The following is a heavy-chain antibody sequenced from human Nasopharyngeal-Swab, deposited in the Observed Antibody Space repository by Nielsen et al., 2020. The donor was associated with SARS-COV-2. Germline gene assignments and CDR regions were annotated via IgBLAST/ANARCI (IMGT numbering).Heavy chain of an antibody. CDR2: ISWNSGSI. CDR1: GFTFDDYA. CDR3: AKGSGSEWFYYYGMDV. V-gene: IGHV3-9*01. J-gene: IGHJ6*02. Sequence: LSLTCAASGFTFDDYAMHWVRQVPGKGLEWVSGISWNSGSIAYVDSVKGRFTISRDNAKNSLYLQMNSLRPEDTAVYYCAKGSGSEWFYYYGMDVWGQGTTVTVSS. D-gene: IGHD3-3*01.